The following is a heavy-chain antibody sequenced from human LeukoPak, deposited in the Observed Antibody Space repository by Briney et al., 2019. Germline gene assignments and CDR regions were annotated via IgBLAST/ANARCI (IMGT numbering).Heavy chain of an antibody. Sequence: GASVKVSCKASGYTFTSYGISWVRQAPGQGLEWMGRINPNSGGTNYAQKFQGRVTMTRDTSISTAYMELSRLRSDDTAVYYCARVGATRYYFDYWGQGTLVTVSS. CDR2: INPNSGGT. J-gene: IGHJ4*02. CDR3: ARVGATRYYFDY. V-gene: IGHV1-2*06. D-gene: IGHD1-26*01. CDR1: GYTFTSYG.